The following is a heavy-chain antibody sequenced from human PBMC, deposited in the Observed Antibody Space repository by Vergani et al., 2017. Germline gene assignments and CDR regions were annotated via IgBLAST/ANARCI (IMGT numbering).Heavy chain of an antibody. CDR3: AGDSSGYYYYYGMDV. Sequence: EVQLVESGGGLVQPGGSLRLSCAASGFPFSSYWMSWVRQAPGKGLEWVANIKQDGGEKYYVDSVKGRFTISRDNAKNSLYLQMNSLRAEDTAVYYCAGDSSGYYYYYGMDVWGQGTTVTVSS. CDR1: GFPFSSYW. D-gene: IGHD3-22*01. V-gene: IGHV3-7*01. J-gene: IGHJ6*02. CDR2: IKQDGGEK.